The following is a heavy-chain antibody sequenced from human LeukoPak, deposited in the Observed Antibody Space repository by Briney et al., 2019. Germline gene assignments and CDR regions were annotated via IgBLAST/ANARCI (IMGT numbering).Heavy chain of an antibody. D-gene: IGHD2-15*01. Sequence: GRSLRLSCAASGFTFSSYGMHWVRQAPGKGLEWVAVIWYDGSNKYYADSVKGRFTISRDNSKNTLYLQMNSLRAEDTAVYYCARGLGYCSGGSCYSTLWYWGQGTLVTVSS. J-gene: IGHJ4*02. CDR1: GFTFSSYG. CDR3: ARGLGYCSGGSCYSTLWY. V-gene: IGHV3-33*01. CDR2: IWYDGSNK.